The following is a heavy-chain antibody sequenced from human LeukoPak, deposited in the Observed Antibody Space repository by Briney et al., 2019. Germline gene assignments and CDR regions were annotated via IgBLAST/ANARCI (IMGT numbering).Heavy chain of an antibody. CDR3: ARDKLGGFDY. CDR1: GGTFSSYA. J-gene: IGHJ4*02. CDR2: IIPIFGTA. D-gene: IGHD3-16*01. Sequence: SVKVSCKASGGTFSSYAISWVRQAPGQGLEWMGGIIPIFGTANYAQKFQGRVTITRDTSASTAYMELSSLRSEDTAVYYCARDKLGGFDYWGQGTLVTVSS. V-gene: IGHV1-69*05.